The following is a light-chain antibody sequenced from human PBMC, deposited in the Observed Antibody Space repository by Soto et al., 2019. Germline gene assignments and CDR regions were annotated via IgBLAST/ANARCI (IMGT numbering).Light chain of an antibody. CDR3: LLYYGSAQEV. J-gene: IGLJ2*01. CDR2: SIS. CDR1: TGAVTSGYY. V-gene: IGLV7-43*01. Sequence: QTVVTQEPSLTVSPGGTVTLTCASSTGAVTSGYYPNWFQQKPGQAPRALIYSISNKYSWTPARFSGSLLGGKAALTLSGVQPEDEAEYYCLLYYGSAQEVFGGGTKLTVL.